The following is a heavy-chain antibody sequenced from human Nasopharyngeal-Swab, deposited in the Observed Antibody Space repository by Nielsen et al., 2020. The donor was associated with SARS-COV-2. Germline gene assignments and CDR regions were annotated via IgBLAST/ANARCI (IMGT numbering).Heavy chain of an antibody. J-gene: IGHJ4*02. CDR3: ARDGMEWYYFDY. Sequence: GGSLRLSCAASVFTFSSYEMNWVRQAPGKGLEWVSYISSSGSTIYYADSVKGRFTISRDNAKNSLYLQMNSLRAEDTAVYYCARDGMEWYYFDYWGQGTLVTVSS. CDR1: VFTFSSYE. V-gene: IGHV3-48*03. D-gene: IGHD3-3*01. CDR2: ISSSGSTI.